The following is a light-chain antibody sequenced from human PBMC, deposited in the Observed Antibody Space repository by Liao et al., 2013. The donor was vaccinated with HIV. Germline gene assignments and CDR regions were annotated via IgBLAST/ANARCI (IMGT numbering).Light chain of an antibody. CDR3: QVWDSSSDHRWV. Sequence: SYELTQPPSVSVAPGRTARITCGGNRIGSKSVHWYHQKPGQAPVLVMHYDSDRPSGIPERFTGSNSGNTATLTISTVEAGDEGDYYCQVWDSSSDHRWVFGGGTKLTVL. CDR1: RIGSKS. V-gene: IGLV3-21*01. CDR2: YDS. J-gene: IGLJ3*02.